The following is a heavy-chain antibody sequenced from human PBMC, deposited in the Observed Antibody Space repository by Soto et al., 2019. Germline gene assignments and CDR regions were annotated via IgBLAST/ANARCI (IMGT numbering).Heavy chain of an antibody. V-gene: IGHV4-61*01. CDR2: IYNSGNT. J-gene: IGHJ4*02. Sequence: PSETLSLTCTVSGGSVSTGSYYWSWIRQPPGKGLEGIGCIYNSGNTYYNPSLRGRVTISVDTSKNQFSLNLNSVTAADTAVYYCARHESSLSPRLRPIYFDYWGQGTLVTVSS. CDR1: GGSVSTGSYY. D-gene: IGHD2-21*02. CDR3: ARHESSLSPRLRPIYFDY.